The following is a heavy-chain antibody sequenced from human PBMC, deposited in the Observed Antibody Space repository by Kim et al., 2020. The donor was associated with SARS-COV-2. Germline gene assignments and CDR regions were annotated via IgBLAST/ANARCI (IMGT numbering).Heavy chain of an antibody. J-gene: IGHJ4*02. D-gene: IGHD3-10*01. V-gene: IGHV4-31*02. Sequence: LKSRVTISVDTSKNQFSLKLSSVTAADTAVYYCARVRGSLYYGSGSPLDYWGQGTLVTVSS. CDR3: ARVRGSLYYGSGSPLDY.